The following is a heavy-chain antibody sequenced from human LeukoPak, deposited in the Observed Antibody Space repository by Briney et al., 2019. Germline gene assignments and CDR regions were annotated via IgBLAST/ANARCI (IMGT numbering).Heavy chain of an antibody. J-gene: IGHJ4*02. CDR3: ARDYHGSGSLTTFDY. V-gene: IGHV1-69*05. Sequence: SVKVSCKASGGTFSSYAISWVRQAPGQGLEWMGGINPIFGTANYAQKFQGRVTLTRDTSTSTVYMELSRLRSEDTALYYCARDYHGSGSLTTFDYWGQGTLVTVSS. CDR2: INPIFGTA. D-gene: IGHD3-10*01. CDR1: GGTFSSYA.